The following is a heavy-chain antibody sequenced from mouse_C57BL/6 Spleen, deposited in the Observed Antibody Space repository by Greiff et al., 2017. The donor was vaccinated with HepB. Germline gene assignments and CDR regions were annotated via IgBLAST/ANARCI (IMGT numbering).Heavy chain of an antibody. V-gene: IGHV1-64*01. Sequence: VKQRPGQGLEWIGMIHPNSGSTNYNEKFKSKATLTVDKSSSTAYMQLSSLTSEDSAVYYCARCDYDYAMDYWGQGTSVTVSS. J-gene: IGHJ4*01. CDR2: IHPNSGST. D-gene: IGHD2-4*01. CDR3: ARCDYDYAMDY.